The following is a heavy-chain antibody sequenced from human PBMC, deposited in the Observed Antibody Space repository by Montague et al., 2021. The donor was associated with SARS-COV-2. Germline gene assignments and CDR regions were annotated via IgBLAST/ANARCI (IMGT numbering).Heavy chain of an antibody. CDR3: AKASRGYGGGFDS. CDR1: GDSVNRNY. D-gene: IGHD4-23*01. Sequence: SETLSLTCSVSGDSVNRNYWSWVRQPPGKGLEWLGYIFYSGSTYYPSLHSRVTMSLDTSKNHFSLNVLSVTAADTAVYYCAKASRGYGGGFDSWGQGTLVIVSS. CDR2: IFYSGST. V-gene: IGHV4-59*02. J-gene: IGHJ4*02.